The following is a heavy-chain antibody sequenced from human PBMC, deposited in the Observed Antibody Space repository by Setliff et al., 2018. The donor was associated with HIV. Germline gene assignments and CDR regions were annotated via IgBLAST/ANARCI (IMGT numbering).Heavy chain of an antibody. V-gene: IGHV4-59*08. Sequence: TLSLTCTVPGGSITSYYWNWIRQSPGKGLEWIGYIFDSGTTKYNPSVTSRVTISVDASKNQFFLQLISVTAADTAVYYCARQGGYNSPLMVWGQGKLVTVSS. CDR3: ARQGGYNSPLMV. CDR2: IFDSGTT. D-gene: IGHD3-10*01. CDR1: GGSITSYY. J-gene: IGHJ4*02.